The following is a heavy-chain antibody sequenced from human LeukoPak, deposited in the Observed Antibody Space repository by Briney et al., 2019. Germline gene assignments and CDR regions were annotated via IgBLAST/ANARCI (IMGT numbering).Heavy chain of an antibody. D-gene: IGHD3-10*01. CDR1: GFTFSSYA. CDR3: AKEPASGSCFDY. J-gene: IGHJ4*02. CDR2: ISGSGGST. Sequence: PGGSLRLSCAASGFTFSSYAMSWVRQAPGKGLEWVSAISGSGGSTYYADSVKGRFTIPRDNSKNTLYLQMNSLRAEDTALYYCAKEPASGSCFDYWGQGTLVTVSS. V-gene: IGHV3-23*01.